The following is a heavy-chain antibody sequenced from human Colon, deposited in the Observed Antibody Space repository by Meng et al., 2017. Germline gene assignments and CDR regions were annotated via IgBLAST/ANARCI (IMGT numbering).Heavy chain of an antibody. CDR1: RYSFPVYY. CDR3: AKVEDNSGLY. CDR2: INPSTGDT. D-gene: IGHD3-22*01. Sequence: QVELVQSGAAVRKTGASLRVACPASRYSFPVYYIHWVRQAPGQGLEWMGRINPSTGDTKYAQKFDGRVTMTRDKSIDTAYLDLSRLRADDTAVYYCAKVEDNSGLYWGQGTLVTVSS. J-gene: IGHJ4*02. V-gene: IGHV1-2*06.